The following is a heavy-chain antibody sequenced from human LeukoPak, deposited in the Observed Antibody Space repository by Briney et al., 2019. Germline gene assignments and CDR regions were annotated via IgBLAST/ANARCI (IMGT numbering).Heavy chain of an antibody. D-gene: IGHD5-12*01. CDR1: GGSFSGYY. CDR2: INHSGST. Sequence: SETLSLTCAVYGGSFSGYYWSWIRQPPGKGLEWIGEINHSGSTNYNPSLKGRVTISVDTSKNQFSLKLSSVTAADTAVYYCARGSGYGRRWFDYGGQGTLVTVSS. CDR3: ARGSGYGRRWFDY. J-gene: IGHJ4*02. V-gene: IGHV4-34*01.